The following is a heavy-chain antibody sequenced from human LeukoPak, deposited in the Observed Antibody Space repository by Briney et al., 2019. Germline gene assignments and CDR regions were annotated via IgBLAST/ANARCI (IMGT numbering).Heavy chain of an antibody. J-gene: IGHJ3*02. CDR1: GFTFSSYS. D-gene: IGHD6-13*01. CDR2: ISSSSSYI. V-gene: IGHV3-21*04. Sequence: GGSLRLSCAASGFTFSSYSMNWVRQAPGKGLEWVSSISSSSSYIYYADSVKGRFTFSRDNAKNSLYLQMDSLRAEDTAMYYCARHKKGAKYSSSRVGDDAFDIWGQGTMVTVSS. CDR3: ARHKKGAKYSSSRVGDDAFDI.